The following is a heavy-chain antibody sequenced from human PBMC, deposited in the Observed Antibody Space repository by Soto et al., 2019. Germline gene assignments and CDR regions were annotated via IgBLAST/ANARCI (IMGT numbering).Heavy chain of an antibody. CDR2: ISYDGSNK. J-gene: IGHJ4*02. D-gene: IGHD6-13*01. CDR3: AKTSGSSRALEIYSSSWYRVDY. Sequence: GGSLRLSCAASGFTFSSYGMHWVRQAPGKGLEWVAVISYDGSNKYYADSVKGRFTISRDNSKNTLYLQMNSLRAEDTAVYYCAKTSGSSRALEIYSSSWYRVDYWGQGTLVTVSS. V-gene: IGHV3-30*18. CDR1: GFTFSSYG.